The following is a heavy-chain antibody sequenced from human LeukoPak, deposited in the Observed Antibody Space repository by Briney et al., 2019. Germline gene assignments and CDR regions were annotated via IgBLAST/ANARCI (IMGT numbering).Heavy chain of an antibody. CDR3: ASQVVGAAFDP. CDR1: GFTFSGYW. J-gene: IGHJ5*02. CDR2: IKSDGSMT. Sequence: GGSLRLSCVASGFTFSGYWMHWVRQPPGKGLVWVSRIKSDGSMTNYADSVKGRFTLSRDNAKNTLYLQMNSLRAEDTAVYYCASQVVGAAFDPWGQGTLVTVSS. D-gene: IGHD2-15*01. V-gene: IGHV3-74*01.